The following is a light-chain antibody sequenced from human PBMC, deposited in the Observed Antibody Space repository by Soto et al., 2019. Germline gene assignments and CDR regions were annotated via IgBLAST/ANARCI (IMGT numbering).Light chain of an antibody. CDR2: KDT. CDR3: CSYAGRITWV. J-gene: IGLJ3*02. V-gene: IGLV2-23*01. Sequence: QSALTQPASVSGSPGQSITISCTGTSSDVGYYNLVSWYQHHPGKAPKIIIYKDTERPSGVSNRFSGSRSGNTASLTISGLQPGDEAHYYCCSYAGRITWVFGGGTKLTVL. CDR1: SSDVGYYNL.